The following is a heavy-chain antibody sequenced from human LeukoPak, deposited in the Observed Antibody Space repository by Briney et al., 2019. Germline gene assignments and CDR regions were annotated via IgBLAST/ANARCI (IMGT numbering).Heavy chain of an antibody. CDR3: AKTLVRGVIKKNIWFGP. CDR1: GGSISSYY. V-gene: IGHV4-59*12. CDR2: VFYTGIT. D-gene: IGHD3-10*01. J-gene: IGHJ5*02. Sequence: PSETLSLTCSFSGGSISSYYWSWIRQPPGKGLEWMGNVFYTGITNYNHYLKSRINLSINTCESQVSLRLRAVTAAETAVYYCAKTLVRGVIKKNIWFGPWGQGTLVSVSS.